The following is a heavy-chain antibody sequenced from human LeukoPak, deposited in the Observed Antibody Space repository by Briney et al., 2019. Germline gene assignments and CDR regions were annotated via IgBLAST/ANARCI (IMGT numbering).Heavy chain of an antibody. CDR1: GGSISSHY. D-gene: IGHD3-9*01. J-gene: IGHJ6*02. CDR3: ASQSYYDILTGYHHPYYYYGMDV. V-gene: IGHV4-59*08. Sequence: SETLSLTCTVSGGSISSHYWSWIRQPPGKGLEWIGYIYYSGSTNYNPSLKSRVTISVDTSKNQFSLKLSSVTAADTAVYYCASQSYYDILTGYHHPYYYYGMDVWGQGTTVTVSS. CDR2: IYYSGST.